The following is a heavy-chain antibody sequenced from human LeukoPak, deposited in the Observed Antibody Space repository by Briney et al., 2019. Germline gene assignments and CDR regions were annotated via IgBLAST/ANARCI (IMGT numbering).Heavy chain of an antibody. V-gene: IGHV4-34*01. D-gene: IGHD2-2*01. CDR3: ARVVVVVPAAPNWFDP. J-gene: IGHJ5*02. CDR1: GGSFSGYY. Sequence: PSETLSLTCAVYGGSFSGYYWSWIRQPPGKGLEWIGEINHSGSTNYNPSLKSRVTISVDTSKNQFSLKLSSVTAADTAVYYCARVVVVVPAAPNWFDPWGQGTLVTVSS. CDR2: INHSGST.